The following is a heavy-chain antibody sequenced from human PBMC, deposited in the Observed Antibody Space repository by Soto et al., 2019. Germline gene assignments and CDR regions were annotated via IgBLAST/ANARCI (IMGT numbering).Heavy chain of an antibody. V-gene: IGHV4-61*08. CDR3: AGGTSGSYFDP. CDR1: GGSVSSGGYY. J-gene: IGHJ5*02. Sequence: KTSDTLSLTCTVSGGSVSSGGYYWSWIRQPPGKGLEYIGYISYGGSTDHNPSLKSPVTISVYTYKNQISLKLNSLSAADTAVYYCAGGTSGSYFDPWGQGALVTVSS. D-gene: IGHD1-26*01. CDR2: ISYGGST.